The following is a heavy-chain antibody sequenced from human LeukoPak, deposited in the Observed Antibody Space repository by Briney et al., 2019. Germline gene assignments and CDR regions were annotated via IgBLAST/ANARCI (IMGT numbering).Heavy chain of an antibody. J-gene: IGHJ4*02. CDR2: IVWDEYK. Sequence: SGPTLVHPTPPLTLTFTFSGFSLSTRGVGVGWIRHPPGKALEWLALIVWDEYKCYSPSLKNRLNITKDTSKNQVVLTMTSMDPVDTATYYCAHSPDTVTIADYWGQGTLVTVSS. V-gene: IGHV2-5*02. CDR3: AHSPDTVTIADY. D-gene: IGHD4-17*01. CDR1: GFSLSTRGVG.